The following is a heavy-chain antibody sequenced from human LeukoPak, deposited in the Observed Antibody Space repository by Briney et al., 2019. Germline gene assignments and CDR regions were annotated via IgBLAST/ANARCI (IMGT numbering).Heavy chain of an antibody. CDR2: MDTAGDT. J-gene: IGHJ3*02. CDR3: ARVLTARSGGYDAFDM. D-gene: IGHD6-25*01. V-gene: IGHV3-13*01. CDR1: GFTFSTYD. Sequence: GGSLRLSCAASGFTFSTYDMHWVRQATGKGLEWVSAMDTAGDTYYPGSVKGRFTVSRENAKNSLYLQMNSLRAGDTAVYYCARVLTARSGGYDAFDMWGQGTMVTVSS.